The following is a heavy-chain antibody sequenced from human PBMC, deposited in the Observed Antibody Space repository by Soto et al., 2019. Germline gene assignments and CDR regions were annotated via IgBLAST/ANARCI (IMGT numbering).Heavy chain of an antibody. CDR2: IYPGDSDT. Sequence: PGESLKISCKGSGYSFTSYWIGWVRQRPGKGLEWMGIIYPGDSDTRYSPSFQGQVTISADKSISTAYLQWSSLKASDTATYYCARHYYDGRGYDGYWGRGTLVSVAS. CDR1: GYSFTSYW. CDR3: ARHYYDGRGYDGY. D-gene: IGHD3-22*01. J-gene: IGHJ4*01. V-gene: IGHV5-51*01.